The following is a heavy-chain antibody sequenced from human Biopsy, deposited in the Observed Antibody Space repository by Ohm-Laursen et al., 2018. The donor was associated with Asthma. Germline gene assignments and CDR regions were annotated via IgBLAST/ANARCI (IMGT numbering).Heavy chain of an antibody. Sequence: VTLSLTCTVSGGSITSFYWSWIRQPPGRGLECIGYIYFSGNTNYNPSLKSRVTISIDTSKNHFSLKLTSVTAADTAVYYCSRGYGSSLSYPDAFDIWGQGTMVTVS. V-gene: IGHV4-59*01. J-gene: IGHJ3*02. CDR3: SRGYGSSLSYPDAFDI. CDR1: GGSITSFY. D-gene: IGHD5-18*01. CDR2: IYFSGNT.